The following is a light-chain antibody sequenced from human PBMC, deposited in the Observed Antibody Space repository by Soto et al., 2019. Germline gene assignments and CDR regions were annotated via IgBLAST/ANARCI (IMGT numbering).Light chain of an antibody. J-gene: IGKJ5*01. CDR3: KQYKNWPL. Sequence: IVMTQSPATLSVSPGEGVTLSCRASQSVRSHLAWYQQKPGQPPRLLIYGASTRATGIPARFSGSGFGTEFTLTISSLQSEDFAVYCCKQYKNWPLFGQGTRLEIK. CDR2: GAS. CDR1: QSVRSH. V-gene: IGKV3-15*01.